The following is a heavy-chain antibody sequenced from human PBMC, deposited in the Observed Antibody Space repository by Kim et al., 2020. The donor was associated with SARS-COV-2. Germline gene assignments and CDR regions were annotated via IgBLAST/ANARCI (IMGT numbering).Heavy chain of an antibody. CDR3: ARGTLVGWERLES. J-gene: IGHJ4*02. V-gene: IGHV3-48*03. CDR1: GFTFNSYT. D-gene: IGHD1-1*01. CDR2: INVGGSTI. Sequence: GGSLRLSCAASGFTFNSYTMNWVRQPPGKGLEWVSYINVGGSTIYYADSVRGRFVISRDDAKNSLYLQMNSLTVADTGVYYCARGTLVGWERLESWGQGT.